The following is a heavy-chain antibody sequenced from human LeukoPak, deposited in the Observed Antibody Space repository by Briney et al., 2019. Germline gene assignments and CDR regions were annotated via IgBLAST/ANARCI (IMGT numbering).Heavy chain of an antibody. J-gene: IGHJ4*02. CDR3: ARDSGRMFDY. D-gene: IGHD2/OR15-2a*01. CDR2: IYYSGST. CDR1: GGSISSGYS. V-gene: IGHV4-31*03. Sequence: SETLSLTCTVSGGSISSGYSWTWIRHHPGKGLEWIGYIYYSGSTYYNPSLKSRVTISVDTSKNQFSLKLNSVTAADTAVYYCARDSGRMFDYWGQGTLVTVSS.